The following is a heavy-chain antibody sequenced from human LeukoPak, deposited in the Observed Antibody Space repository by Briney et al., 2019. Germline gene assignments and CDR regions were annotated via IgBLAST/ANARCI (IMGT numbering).Heavy chain of an antibody. CDR2: ISSSGSTI. J-gene: IGHJ5*02. V-gene: IGHV3-48*03. Sequence: PGGSLRLSCAASGFTFSSYEMSWVRQAPGKGLEWVSYISSSGSTIYYADSVKGRFTISRDNAKNSLYLQMNSLRAEDTAVYYCANLGPYDSSGYYYYPTQFDPWGQGTLVTVSS. CDR3: ANLGPYDSSGYYYYPTQFDP. CDR1: GFTFSSYE. D-gene: IGHD3-22*01.